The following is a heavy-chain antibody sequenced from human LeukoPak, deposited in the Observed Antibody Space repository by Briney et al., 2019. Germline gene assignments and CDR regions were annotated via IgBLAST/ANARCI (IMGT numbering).Heavy chain of an antibody. CDR3: ARDRGSSGDSAY. J-gene: IGHJ4*02. D-gene: IGHD2-15*01. V-gene: IGHV1-2*02. Sequence: GASVKVSCKASGYTFTGYYMHWVRQAPGQGLEWMGWINPNSGGTNYAQKFQGRVTMTRDTSISTAYMEMSRLRSDDTAVYFCARDRGSSGDSAYWGQGTLVTVSS. CDR2: INPNSGGT. CDR1: GYTFTGYY.